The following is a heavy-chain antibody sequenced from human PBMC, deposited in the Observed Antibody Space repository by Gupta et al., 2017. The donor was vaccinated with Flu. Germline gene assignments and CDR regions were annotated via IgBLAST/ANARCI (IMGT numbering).Heavy chain of an antibody. J-gene: IGHJ4*02. CDR1: GGSFSGYY. CDR2: VKHSGGT. CDR3: ARGGDIVVVTGIRSRFRYFFDS. Sequence: QVQLQQWGTGLLKPSETLSLTCAIYGGSFSGYYWSWIRQSPGKGLEWIGEVKHSGGTNYNPSLKSRVTISVDTSQNHFSLKLSSVTAADTAVYYCARGGDIVVVTGIRSRFRYFFDSWGQGILVTVSS. D-gene: IGHD2-21*02. V-gene: IGHV4-34*01.